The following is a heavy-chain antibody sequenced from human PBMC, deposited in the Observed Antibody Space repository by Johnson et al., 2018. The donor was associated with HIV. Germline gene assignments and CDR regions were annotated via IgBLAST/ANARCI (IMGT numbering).Heavy chain of an antibody. CDR2: ISGSGDST. Sequence: VQLVESGGGLVQPGGSLRLSCAASGFTFSSYAMSWVRQAPGKGLEWVSAISGSGDSTYYADSVKGRFTISRDNSKNTLYLQMNSLRAEDTAVYYCAKDRRGKQQLVTGNDAFDIWGQGTMVTVSS. D-gene: IGHD6-13*01. J-gene: IGHJ3*02. CDR3: AKDRRGKQQLVTGNDAFDI. V-gene: IGHV3-23*04. CDR1: GFTFSSYA.